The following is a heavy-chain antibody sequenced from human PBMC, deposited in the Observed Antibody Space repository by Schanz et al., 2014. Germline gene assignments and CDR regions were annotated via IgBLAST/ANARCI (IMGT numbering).Heavy chain of an antibody. Sequence: QVQLVESGGGVVQFGRSLRLSCVASGFTFSSYGMHWVRQAPGKGLEWVAVIWYDENNKYYADSVKGRFTMSRDNSKNTLYLQRNSLTAEDTAVYYCARANYRRKINFDYWGRGTLVTVSS. V-gene: IGHV3-33*01. D-gene: IGHD3-10*01. CDR2: IWYDENNK. CDR3: ARANYRRKINFDY. CDR1: GFTFSSYG. J-gene: IGHJ4*02.